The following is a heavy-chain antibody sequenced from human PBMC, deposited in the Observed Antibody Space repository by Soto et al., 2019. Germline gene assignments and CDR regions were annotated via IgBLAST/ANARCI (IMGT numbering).Heavy chain of an antibody. CDR2: ISSSSRYV. D-gene: IGHD1-1*01. CDR3: ARDPGGWNYYYCYGMDV. CDR1: GFTFSSYS. J-gene: IGHJ6*02. Sequence: EVQLVESGGGLLKPGGALRLSCAASGFTFSSYSMNWLRQAPGKGLAWVSSISSSSRYVYYADAVKGRFTISRDNAKHTMYLQMNSLRAEDTAVEYCARDPGGWNYYYCYGMDVWGQGTTVTVSS. V-gene: IGHV3-21*01.